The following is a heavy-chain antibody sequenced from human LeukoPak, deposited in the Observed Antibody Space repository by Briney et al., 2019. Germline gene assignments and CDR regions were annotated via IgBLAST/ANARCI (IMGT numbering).Heavy chain of an antibody. CDR3: VGRPWNFDY. V-gene: IGHV3-15*01. J-gene: IGHJ4*02. D-gene: IGHD1-1*01. CDR1: GFTFSHTW. CDR2: VKSKNDGGST. Sequence: GGSLRLSCAASGFTFSHTWISWVRQAPGKGLEWVGRVKSKNDGGSTDYAAPVKGRFFISRDDSRGTLSLEMNSLKIEDTAVYFCVGRPWNFDYWGQGTPVTASS.